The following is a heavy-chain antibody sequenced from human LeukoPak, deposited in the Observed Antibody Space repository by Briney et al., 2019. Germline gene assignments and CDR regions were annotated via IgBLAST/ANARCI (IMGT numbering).Heavy chain of an antibody. D-gene: IGHD6-6*01. Sequence: GGSLRLSCAASGLTVSSNYMSWVRQAPGKGREWVSVIYSGGSTYYADSVKGRFTISRDNSKNTLYLLMNSLRAEDTAVYYCARERVENQQLVGGNYWGQGTLVTVSS. J-gene: IGHJ4*02. V-gene: IGHV3-66*01. CDR2: IYSGGST. CDR1: GLTVSSNY. CDR3: ARERVENQQLVGGNY.